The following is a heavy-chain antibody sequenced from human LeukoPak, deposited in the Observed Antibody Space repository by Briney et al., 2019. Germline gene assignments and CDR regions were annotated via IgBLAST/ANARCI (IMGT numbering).Heavy chain of an antibody. V-gene: IGHV5-10-1*01. D-gene: IGHD6-25*01. CDR1: GSTFSDYW. CDR2: IEPRDAQT. J-gene: IGHJ5*02. CDR3: TGQDGFRAAIKMDP. Sequence: GESLKISCKGSGSTFSDYWISWVRQMPGKGREWIGRIEPRDAQTTYSPSFQGHVTISADKSSSTVYLQWSSNKASDTPMYYCTGQDGFRAAIKMDPWGQGTLVTVSS.